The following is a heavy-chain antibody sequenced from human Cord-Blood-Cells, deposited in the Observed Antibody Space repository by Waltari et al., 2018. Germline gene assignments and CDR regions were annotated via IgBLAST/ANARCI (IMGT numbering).Heavy chain of an antibody. Sequence: QVQLVQSGAEVKKPGSSVKVSCTASGGNFSSTAISWVRQAPGQGLAWMGGIILIFGTTNYAQKFQGRVTITADEPTSTAYMKLSSLSSGDTAVYYCARGRGGGVDYWGQGTLVTVSS. J-gene: IGHJ4*02. V-gene: IGHV1-69*01. CDR2: IILIFGTT. CDR3: ARGRGGGVDY. CDR1: GGNFSSTA. D-gene: IGHD3-16*01.